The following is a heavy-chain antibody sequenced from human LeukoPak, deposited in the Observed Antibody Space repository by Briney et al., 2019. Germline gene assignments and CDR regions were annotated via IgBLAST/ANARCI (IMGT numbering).Heavy chain of an antibody. CDR2: ISSSSSYI. D-gene: IGHD3-9*01. J-gene: IGHJ4*02. CDR1: GFTFSSYS. V-gene: IGHV3-21*01. Sequence: GGSLRLSCAASGFTFSSYSMNWVRQAPGKGLVWVSSISSSSSYIYYADSVKGRFTISRDNAKNSLYLQMNSLRAEDTAVYYCARALRYFDWLLRGEKTNYFDYWGQGTLVTVSS. CDR3: ARALRYFDWLLRGEKTNYFDY.